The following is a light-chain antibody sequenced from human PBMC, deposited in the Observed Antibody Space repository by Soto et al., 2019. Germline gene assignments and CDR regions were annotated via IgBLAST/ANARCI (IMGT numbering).Light chain of an antibody. J-gene: IGKJ5*01. V-gene: IGKV3-15*01. CDR3: QQYNNRPPNT. CDR2: GAS. CDR1: QSISSS. Sequence: EMVMTQSPATLSVSPGERVTLSCRASQSISSSLAWYQQKPGQAPRLLIFGASTRATGVPARFSGSGSGTEFTLTISSLQSEDFAVYYCQQYNNRPPNTFGQGTRLEIK.